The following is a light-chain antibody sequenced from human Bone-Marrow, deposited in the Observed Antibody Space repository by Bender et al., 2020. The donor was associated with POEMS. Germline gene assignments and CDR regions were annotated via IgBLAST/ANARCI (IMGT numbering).Light chain of an antibody. J-gene: IGLJ3*02. CDR1: SSDVGGYNY. CDR2: DVI. V-gene: IGLV2-23*02. CDR3: CSYAGSSTLV. Sequence: QSALTQPASVSGSPGQSITMSCTGTSSDVGGYNYVSWYQHYPGKAPKLIIRDVISRPSGVSNRFSASKSGNTASLTISGLQAEDEADYYCCSYAGSSTLVFGGGTKLTVL.